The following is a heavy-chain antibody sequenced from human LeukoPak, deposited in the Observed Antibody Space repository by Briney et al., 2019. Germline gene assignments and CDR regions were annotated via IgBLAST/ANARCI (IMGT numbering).Heavy chain of an antibody. CDR2: INHSGST. D-gene: IGHD5-18*01. CDR3: ARGQEGYSYGYDFDY. V-gene: IGHV4-34*01. CDR1: GGSFSGYY. Sequence: SETLSLTCAVYGGSFSGYYRSWIRQPPGKGLEWIGEINHSGSTNYNPSLKSRVTISVDTSKNQFSLKLSSVTAADTAVYYCARGQEGYSYGYDFDYWGQGTLVTVSS. J-gene: IGHJ4*02.